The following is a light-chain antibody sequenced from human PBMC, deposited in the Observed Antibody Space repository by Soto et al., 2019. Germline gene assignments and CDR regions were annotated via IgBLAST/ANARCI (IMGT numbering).Light chain of an antibody. CDR1: QSISSW. Sequence: DIQMTHSPSTLSASVGCRFNITCRASQSISSWLAWYQQKPGKAPKLLTYDASSLESGVPSRFSGSGSGTEFTLTISSLQPDDFATYYCQQYNSYSWTFGHGTKVDIK. CDR2: DAS. CDR3: QQYNSYSWT. J-gene: IGKJ1*01. V-gene: IGKV1-5*01.